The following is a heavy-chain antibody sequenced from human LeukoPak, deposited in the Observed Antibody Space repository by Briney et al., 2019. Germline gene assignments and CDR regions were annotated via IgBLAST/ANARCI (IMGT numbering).Heavy chain of an antibody. V-gene: IGHV4-39*07. CDR1: GASINSDTYY. D-gene: IGHD1/OR15-1a*01. CDR3: ARYQTGTMFAV. CDR2: HSHSGSA. Sequence: SETLSLTCTVSGASINSDTYYWVWIRQPPGKGLEWIVTHSHSGSAYYNPSLRSRITMSLDTSENQLSLKLYSVTAADTAIYYCARYQTGTMFAVWGQGTLVTISS. J-gene: IGHJ4*02.